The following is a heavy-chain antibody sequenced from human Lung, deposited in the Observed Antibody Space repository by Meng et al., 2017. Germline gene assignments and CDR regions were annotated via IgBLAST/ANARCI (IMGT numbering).Heavy chain of an antibody. Sequence: ASVNVSCTASGYTFTSYGISWVRQAPGQGLEWMGWISAYNGNTNYAQKLQGRVTMTTDTSTSTAYMELRSLRSDDTAVYYCARATHYGDYAFDIWGQGTMVTVSS. CDR3: ARATHYGDYAFDI. J-gene: IGHJ3*02. V-gene: IGHV1-18*01. CDR1: GYTFTSYG. D-gene: IGHD4-17*01. CDR2: ISAYNGNT.